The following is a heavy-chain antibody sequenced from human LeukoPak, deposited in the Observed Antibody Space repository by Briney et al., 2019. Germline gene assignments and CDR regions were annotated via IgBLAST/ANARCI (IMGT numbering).Heavy chain of an antibody. D-gene: IGHD6-13*01. J-gene: IGHJ4*02. Sequence: PGGTLRLSCAASGFTFSNYGMIWVRQAPGKGLAWVANINRSGGSIDYADSVKGRFTISRDNSKNTLYLQMNSLGAEDTAVYYCAKWWLQQQLPLDYWGQGTLVTVSS. V-gene: IGHV3-23*01. CDR2: INRSGGSI. CDR1: GFTFSNYG. CDR3: AKWWLQQQLPLDY.